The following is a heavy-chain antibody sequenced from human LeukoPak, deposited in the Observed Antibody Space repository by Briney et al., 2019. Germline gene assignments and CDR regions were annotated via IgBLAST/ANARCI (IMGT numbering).Heavy chain of an antibody. D-gene: IGHD1-1*01. V-gene: IGHV4-61*02. CDR1: GGSIGRGGYY. CDR3: ARYNWSDAYFDY. CDR2: IYSSGST. J-gene: IGHJ4*02. Sequence: SGPTLVNPSQTLSLTCTVSGGSIGRGGYYWSCIRQPAGKGLEWIGRIYSSGSTNYNPSLTSRVTISVDTSKNHFSLKLNSVTAPDTAVYYCARYNWSDAYFDYWGQGTLVTVSS.